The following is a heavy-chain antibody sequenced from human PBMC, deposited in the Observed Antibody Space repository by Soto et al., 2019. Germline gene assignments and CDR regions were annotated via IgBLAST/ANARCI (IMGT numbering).Heavy chain of an antibody. D-gene: IGHD3-10*01. V-gene: IGHV4-4*02. CDR3: ARRRVRGVIATWFDP. Sequence: SETLSLTCVVSGDSTGSSNWWSWVRQPPGQGLEWIGEIYHSGSTNYNPSLKSRVSMPVNRFKNHFSLKLTSVTAADTAVYFCARRRVRGVIATWFDPWGQGALVTVSS. J-gene: IGHJ5*02. CDR2: IYHSGST. CDR1: GDSTGSSNW.